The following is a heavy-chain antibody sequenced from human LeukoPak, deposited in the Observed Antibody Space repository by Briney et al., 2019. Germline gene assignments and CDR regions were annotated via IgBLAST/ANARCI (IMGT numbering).Heavy chain of an antibody. D-gene: IGHD3-9*01. J-gene: IGHJ4*02. CDR1: GGSISSYY. V-gene: IGHV4-59*12. Sequence: SETLSLTCTVSGGSISSYYWSWIRQPPGKGLEWIGYIYHSGSTYYNPSLKSRVTISVDRSKNQFSLKLSSVTAADTAVYYCARRHFDWLYFDYWGQGTLVTVSS. CDR3: ARRHFDWLYFDY. CDR2: IYHSGST.